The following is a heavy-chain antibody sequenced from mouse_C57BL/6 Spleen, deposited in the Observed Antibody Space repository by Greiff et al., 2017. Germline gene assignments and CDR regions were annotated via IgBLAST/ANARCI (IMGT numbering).Heavy chain of an antibody. J-gene: IGHJ3*01. V-gene: IGHV1-81*01. CDR2: IYPRSGNT. Sequence: VKLMESGAELARPGASVKLSCKASGYTFTSYGISWVKQRTGQGLEWIGEIYPRSGNTYYNEKFKGKATLTADKSSSTAYMELRSLTSEDSAVYFCARSGSTGPFAYWGQGTLVTVSA. CDR3: ARSGSTGPFAY. D-gene: IGHD4-1*02. CDR1: GYTFTSYG.